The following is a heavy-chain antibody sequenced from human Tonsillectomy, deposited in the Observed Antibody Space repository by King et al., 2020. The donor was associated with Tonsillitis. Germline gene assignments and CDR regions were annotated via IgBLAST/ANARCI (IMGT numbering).Heavy chain of an antibody. CDR3: ARGVPTFYASSGYPKPVFDY. CDR1: GGSISSGTYY. D-gene: IGHD3-22*01. J-gene: IGHJ4*02. V-gene: IGHV4-61*01. Sequence: VQLQESGPGLVKPSETLSLTCTVSGGSISSGTYYWSWIRQPPGKGLECIGDLYYSGSTNYNPSLKSRVTISVDTSKNQFSLNLISVTAADTAVYYCARGVPTFYASSGYPKPVFDYWGQGTLVTVSS. CDR2: LYYSGST.